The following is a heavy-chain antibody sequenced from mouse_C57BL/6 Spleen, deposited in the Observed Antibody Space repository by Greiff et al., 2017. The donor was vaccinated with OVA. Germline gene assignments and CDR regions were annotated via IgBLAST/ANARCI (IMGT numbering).Heavy chain of an antibody. CDR1: GNTFTSYW. Sequence: EVQLQQSGTVLARPGASGKWSCKTSGNTFTSYWMNWVKQGPGKGLDWIGAIYPGNSDTSYNQKFKGKAKLTAVTSASTAYMELSSLTNEDSAVYYCTRSDYGRVFDYWGQGTTLTVSS. J-gene: IGHJ2*01. V-gene: IGHV1-5*01. CDR2: IYPGNSDT. CDR3: TRSDYGRVFDY. D-gene: IGHD2-1*01.